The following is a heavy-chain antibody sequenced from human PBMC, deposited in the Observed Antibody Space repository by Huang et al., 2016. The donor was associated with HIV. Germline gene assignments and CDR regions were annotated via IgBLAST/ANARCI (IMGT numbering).Heavy chain of an antibody. J-gene: IGHJ4*02. V-gene: IGHV3-30*18. D-gene: IGHD2-15*01. CDR2: ISYDGRSQ. Sequence: QVHLVESGGGVVQPGGSLRLSCAASGFKLSGFGMHWVRQAPGKGREWVAFISYDGRSQFYTDSVKGRFTISRDNSDNTLSLQMKGLRPDDTAVYYCAKESRWFSDFDHWGQGVLVSVSS. CDR1: GFKLSGFG. CDR3: AKESRWFSDFDH.